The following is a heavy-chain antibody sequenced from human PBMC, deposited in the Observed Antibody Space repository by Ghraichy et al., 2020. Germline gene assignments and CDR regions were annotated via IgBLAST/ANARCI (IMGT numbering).Heavy chain of an antibody. CDR3: AKDPNRNTVTGPFDR. V-gene: IGHV3-43*01. J-gene: IGHJ4*02. Sequence: GGSLRLSCAASGYTFGDYTMHWVRQAPGKGLEWVSVISWDSGTSYYADSVKGRFTISRDNSKNSLYLKMNSLTTEDTAFYYCAKDPNRNTVTGPFDRWGQGTLVTVSS. D-gene: IGHD4-17*01. CDR2: ISWDSGTS. CDR1: GYTFGDYT.